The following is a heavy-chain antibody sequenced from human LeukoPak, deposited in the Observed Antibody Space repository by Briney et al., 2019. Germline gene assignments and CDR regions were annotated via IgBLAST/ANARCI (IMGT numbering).Heavy chain of an antibody. CDR3: ARMYYYGSGSYPDCDY. J-gene: IGHJ4*02. CDR2: ISSSSSYT. Sequence: GGAPRLSCAASGFTFSDYYMSWIRHHPGEGLEWVLYISSSSSYTNYADPVTDRFTISRDNAKNSLYLQMNSLRAEDTAVYYCARMYYYGSGSYPDCDYWGQGTLVTVSS. D-gene: IGHD3-10*01. V-gene: IGHV3-11*03. CDR1: GFTFSDYY.